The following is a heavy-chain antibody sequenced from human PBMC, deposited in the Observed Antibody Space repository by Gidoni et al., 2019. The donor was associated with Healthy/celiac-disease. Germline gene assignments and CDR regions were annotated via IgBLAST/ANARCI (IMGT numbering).Heavy chain of an antibody. D-gene: IGHD5-18*01. CDR3: ARDLQLWQPVPGY. Sequence: EVQLVESGGGLVQPGGSLRLSCAASGFTFSSYWMSWVRQAPGKGLEWVANIKQDGSEKYYVDSVKGRFTISRDNAKNSLYLQMNSLRAEDTAVYYCARDLQLWQPVPGYWGQGTLVTVSS. J-gene: IGHJ4*02. CDR1: GFTFSSYW. V-gene: IGHV3-7*01. CDR2: IKQDGSEK.